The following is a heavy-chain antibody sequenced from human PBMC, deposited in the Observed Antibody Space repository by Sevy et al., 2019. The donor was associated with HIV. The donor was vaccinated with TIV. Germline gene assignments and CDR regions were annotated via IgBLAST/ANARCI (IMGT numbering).Heavy chain of an antibody. CDR3: ARGGGYCGGDCSSIDY. CDR2: IWYDGTIK. Sequence: GGSLRLSCAASGFTFSSYVMHWVRQAPGKGLEWVALIWYDGTIKYYEDSVKGRFTISSDNSKDTLFLQMNSLTPEDTAVYYCARGGGYCGGDCSSIDYWGQGALVTVSP. V-gene: IGHV3-33*08. CDR1: GFTFSSYV. D-gene: IGHD2-21*02. J-gene: IGHJ4*02.